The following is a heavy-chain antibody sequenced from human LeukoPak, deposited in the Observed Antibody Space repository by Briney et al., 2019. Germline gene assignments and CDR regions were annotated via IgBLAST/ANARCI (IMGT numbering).Heavy chain of an antibody. CDR3: ARDTPLSGLDI. Sequence: EGSLRLSCAASGLTVSNNDMSWVRQAPGRGLEWVSIINSGGSTWYADSVKGRFTISRDNSKNTLYLQMNRMRAEDTAVYFCARDTPLSGLDIWGQGTMVTVSS. D-gene: IGHD1-26*01. J-gene: IGHJ3*02. CDR1: GLTVSNND. V-gene: IGHV3-53*01. CDR2: INSGGST.